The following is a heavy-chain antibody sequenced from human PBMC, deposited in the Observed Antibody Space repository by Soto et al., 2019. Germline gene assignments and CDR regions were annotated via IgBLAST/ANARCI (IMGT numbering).Heavy chain of an antibody. V-gene: IGHV3-74*01. Sequence: GGSLRLSCAASGFTFSNYWMHWVRQAPGKGLVWVSRIKSDGISTNYADSVKGRFTISRDNAKNTLYLQMNSLRAEDTAVYYCARDNWNSFWGQGTLVTV. D-gene: IGHD1-7*01. J-gene: IGHJ4*02. CDR1: GFTFSNYW. CDR3: ARDNWNSF. CDR2: IKSDGIST.